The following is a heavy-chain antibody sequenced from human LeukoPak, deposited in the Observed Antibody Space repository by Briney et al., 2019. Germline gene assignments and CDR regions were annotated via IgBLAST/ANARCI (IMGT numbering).Heavy chain of an antibody. CDR2: ISYDGSNK. D-gene: IGHD6-13*01. Sequence: GGSLRLSCAASGFTFSSYAMHCVRQAPGKGLEWVAVISYDGSNKYYADSVKGRFTISRDNSKNTLHLQMNSLRAEDTAVYYCARWAPYSSSWYFDYWGQGTLVTVSS. CDR3: ARWAPYSSSWYFDY. J-gene: IGHJ4*02. CDR1: GFTFSSYA. V-gene: IGHV3-30*04.